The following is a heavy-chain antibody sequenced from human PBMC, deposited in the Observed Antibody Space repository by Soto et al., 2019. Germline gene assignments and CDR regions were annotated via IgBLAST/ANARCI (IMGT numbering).Heavy chain of an antibody. D-gene: IGHD3-10*02. CDR3: ARTMDYYYGRGSGNGHGV. CDR1: GYTFTAYY. V-gene: IGHV1-2*02. J-gene: IGHJ6*02. Sequence: QVQLVQSGAEVKEPGDSVRVSCEASGYTFTAYYIHWVRQAPGQGLEWMGWINPKFGDTNYAQDFQGRVSMTRDMSISTVYMELSRLCSDGTAIYYCARTMDYYYGRGSGNGHGVWGQGTTVTVFS. CDR2: INPKFGDT.